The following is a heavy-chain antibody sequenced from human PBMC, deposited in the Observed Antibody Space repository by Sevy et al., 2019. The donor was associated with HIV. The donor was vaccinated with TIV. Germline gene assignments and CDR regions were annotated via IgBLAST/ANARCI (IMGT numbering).Heavy chain of an antibody. D-gene: IGHD1-26*01. Sequence: GGCLRLYCVASGFTFSNAWMSWVRQAPGKGLEWVGRIKSKTDGGTRDFAAPVKGRFAIARDDSKNTLSLQMDSLKTEDTALYYCTAGVGTSDFDYWGQGILVTVSS. CDR2: IKSKTDGGTR. J-gene: IGHJ4*02. V-gene: IGHV3-15*01. CDR1: GFTFSNAW. CDR3: TAGVGTSDFDY.